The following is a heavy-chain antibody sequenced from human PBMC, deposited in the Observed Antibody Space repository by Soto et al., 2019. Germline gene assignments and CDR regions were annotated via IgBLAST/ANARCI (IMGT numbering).Heavy chain of an antibody. CDR3: VRDFRSSDY. CDR1: GFTFSNYW. D-gene: IGHD3-3*01. V-gene: IGHV3-74*01. CDR2: INGVGTCT. Sequence: EVQLVESGGGSAQPGGSLRLSCAASGFTFSNYWIHWVRQAPGKGPVWVSRINGVGTCTNYADSVKGRFSISRDNAENTVYLQMNSLRAEDTAVYYCVRDFRSSDYWGQGTLVTVSS. J-gene: IGHJ4*02.